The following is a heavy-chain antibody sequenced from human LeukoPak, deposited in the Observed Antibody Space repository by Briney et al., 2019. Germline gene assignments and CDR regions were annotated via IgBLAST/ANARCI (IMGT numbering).Heavy chain of an antibody. J-gene: IGHJ4*02. V-gene: IGHV4-34*01. CDR1: GGSFSGYY. CDR3: ARFQENITMVRGVTFDY. D-gene: IGHD3-10*01. Sequence: SETLSLTCAVYGGSFSGYYWSWIRQPPGKGLEWIGEINHSGSTNYNPSLKSRVTISVDTSKNQFSLKLNSVTAADTAVYYCARFQENITMVRGVTFDYWGQGTLVTVSS. CDR2: INHSGST.